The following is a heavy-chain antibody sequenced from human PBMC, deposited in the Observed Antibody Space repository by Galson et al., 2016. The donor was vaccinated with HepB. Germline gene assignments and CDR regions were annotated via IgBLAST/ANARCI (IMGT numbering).Heavy chain of an antibody. CDR3: TKDGGFCGVDGCYSLGLDR. CDR2: IKEDGSDK. V-gene: IGHV3-7*03. CDR1: GFTFSSHW. J-gene: IGHJ5*02. D-gene: IGHD2-15*01. Sequence: SLRLSCAASGFTFSSHWMTWVRQAPGKGPEWVASIKEDGSDKPYEDSVRGRFTISRDNAKNSLYLQMNSLRVEDTAVYYCTKDGGFCGVDGCYSLGLDRWGQGTMVTVSS.